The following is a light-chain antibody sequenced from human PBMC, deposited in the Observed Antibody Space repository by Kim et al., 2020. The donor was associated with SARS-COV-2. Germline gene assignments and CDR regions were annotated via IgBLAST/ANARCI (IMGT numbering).Light chain of an antibody. CDR3: QSYDSSLSGYV. CDR1: SSNIGADFC. CDR2: DNT. J-gene: IGLJ1*01. V-gene: IGLV1-40*01. Sequence: QRDTLACTGGSSNIGADFCVHWYQKLPGTAPQLLIFDNTNRPSGVPDRFSGSKSGTSASLAITGLQAEDEADYYCQSYDSSLSGYVFGTGTKVTVL.